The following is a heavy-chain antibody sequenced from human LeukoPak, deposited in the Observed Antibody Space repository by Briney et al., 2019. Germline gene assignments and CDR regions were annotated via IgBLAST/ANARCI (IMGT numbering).Heavy chain of an antibody. V-gene: IGHV4-34*01. CDR1: GFTFSSFS. Sequence: GSLRLSCAASGFTFSSFSMSWVRQPPGKGLEWIGEINHSGSTNYNPSLKSRVTISVDTSKNQFSLKLSSVTAADTAVYYCARMLAARPDDDRWGQGTLVTVSS. J-gene: IGHJ5*02. D-gene: IGHD6-6*01. CDR2: INHSGST. CDR3: ARMLAARPDDDR.